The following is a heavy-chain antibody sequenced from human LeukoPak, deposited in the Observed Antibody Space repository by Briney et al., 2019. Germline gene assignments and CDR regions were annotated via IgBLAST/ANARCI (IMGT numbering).Heavy chain of an antibody. CDR3: ARVARCTSCFDIDY. J-gene: IGHJ4*02. Sequence: PSETLSLTCTVSGYSITSAYYWGWIRQPPGKGLGWIGSFFLKGSTYYNPSLKSRVTISVYTSKNQFSLTLSSVTAADTAVYYCARVARCTSCFDIDYWGQGTLVTVSS. CDR1: GYSITSAYY. V-gene: IGHV4-38-2*02. CDR2: FFLKGST. D-gene: IGHD2-2*01.